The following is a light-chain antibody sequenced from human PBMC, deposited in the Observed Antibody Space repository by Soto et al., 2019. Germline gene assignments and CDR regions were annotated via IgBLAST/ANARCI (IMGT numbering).Light chain of an antibody. V-gene: IGLV2-14*01. J-gene: IGLJ2*01. CDR1: SNDVGGYDY. CDR3: SSYSYSSVGL. Sequence: QSALTQPASVSGSPGQSITISCTGTSNDVGGYDYVSWYQQHPGKAPKLMIYEVSNRPSGVSNRFSGSKSGNTASLTISGLQAEDEAYYYCSSYSYSSVGLFGGGTKLTVL. CDR2: EVS.